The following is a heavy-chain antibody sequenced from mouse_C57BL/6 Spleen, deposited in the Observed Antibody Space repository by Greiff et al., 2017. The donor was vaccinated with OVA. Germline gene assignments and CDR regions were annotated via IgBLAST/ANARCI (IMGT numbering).Heavy chain of an antibody. J-gene: IGHJ3*01. V-gene: IGHV1-5*01. CDR1: GYTFTSYW. CDR3: TSVYYGSSYEAY. D-gene: IGHD1-1*01. Sequence: EVQLQQSGTVLARPGASVKMSCKTSGYTFTSYWMHWVKQRPGQGLEWIGAIYPGNSDTSYNQKFKGKAKLTAVTSASTAYMELSSLTNEDSAVYYCTSVYYGSSYEAYWGQGTLVTVSA. CDR2: IYPGNSDT.